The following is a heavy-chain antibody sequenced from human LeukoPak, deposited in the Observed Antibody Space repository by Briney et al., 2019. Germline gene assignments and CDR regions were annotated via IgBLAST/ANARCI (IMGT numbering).Heavy chain of an antibody. Sequence: ASVKVSCKASGGSFNSYAISWMRQAPGQGLEWMGGIIPIFGTANYAQKFQGRVTITADKSTNTAYMELSSLRSEDTAVYYCARSQPLAYFDLWGRGTLVTVSS. CDR1: GGSFNSYA. V-gene: IGHV1-69*06. CDR3: ARSQPLAYFDL. CDR2: IIPIFGTA. J-gene: IGHJ2*01.